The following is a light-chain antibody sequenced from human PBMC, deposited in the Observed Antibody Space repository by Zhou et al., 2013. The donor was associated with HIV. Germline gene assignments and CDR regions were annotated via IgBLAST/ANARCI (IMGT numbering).Light chain of an antibody. V-gene: IGKV1-5*03. CDR3: QQYKSYPPT. J-gene: IGKJ4*01. CDR1: QSISNW. Sequence: DIQMTQSPSTLSASVGDRVTIACRASQSISNWLAWYQQRPGKAPRLLIYKASSLESGVPSSFSGSGSGTEFTLTISSLQPDDFATYYCQQYKSYPPTFGGGTKVEIK. CDR2: KAS.